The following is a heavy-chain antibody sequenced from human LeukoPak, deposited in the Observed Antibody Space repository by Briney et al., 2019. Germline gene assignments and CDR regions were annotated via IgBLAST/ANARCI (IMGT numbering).Heavy chain of an antibody. J-gene: IGHJ4*02. CDR2: INPNGGAT. V-gene: IGHV1-2*02. D-gene: IGHD3-10*01. CDR3: ASRIQDGSGSYYNFY. Sequence: ASVKVSCKASGYTFTDFRDYYIHWLRQAPGQGLEWMGWINPNGGATRNAQKFQGRVTMTRDTSISTAYMELSRLRSDDTAVYYCASRIQDGSGSYYNFYWGQGTLVTVSS. CDR1: GYTFTDFRDYY.